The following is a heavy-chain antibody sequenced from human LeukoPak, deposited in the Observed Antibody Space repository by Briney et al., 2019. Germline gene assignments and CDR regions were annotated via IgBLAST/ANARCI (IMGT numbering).Heavy chain of an antibody. CDR1: GGSISSYY. CDR3: ARGRFSPNYYYCMDV. J-gene: IGHJ6*03. Sequence: SETLSLTCTVSGGSISSYYWSWIRHPPGKGLEWIEYIYYSGSTNYNPSLKSRVTISVDTSKNQFSLKLSSVTAADTAVYYCARGRFSPNYYYCMDVWGKGTTVTVSS. CDR2: IYYSGST. V-gene: IGHV4-59*01.